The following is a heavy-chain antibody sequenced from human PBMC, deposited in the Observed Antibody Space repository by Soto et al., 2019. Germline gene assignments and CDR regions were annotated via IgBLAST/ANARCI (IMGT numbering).Heavy chain of an antibody. D-gene: IGHD2-2*01. J-gene: IGHJ4*02. CDR1: GGSISSGGYY. Sequence: QVQLQESGPGLVKPSQTLSLTCTVSGGSISSGGYYWSWIRQHPGKGLEWIGYIYYSGSTYYNPSLKSRVTISVDTSKNQFSLKLSSVTAADTAVYYCARLGERYCSSTSCRSYGYNYWGQGTLVTVSS. V-gene: IGHV4-31*03. CDR2: IYYSGST. CDR3: ARLGERYCSSTSCRSYGYNY.